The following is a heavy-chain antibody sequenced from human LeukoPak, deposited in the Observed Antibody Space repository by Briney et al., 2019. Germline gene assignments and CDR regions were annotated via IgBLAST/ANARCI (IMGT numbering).Heavy chain of an antibody. V-gene: IGHV1-69*05. J-gene: IGHJ4*02. D-gene: IGHD2-2*01. CDR1: GDTFSTNV. CDR3: ARGGGPYASTGFFAGPYDY. Sequence: SVTVSCKASGDTFSTNVISWVRQAPGQGLEWMGGLIPLFGTAHYAQKLQGRVTITTDESTSTAYMVLSSLRSDDTAVYYCARGGGPYASTGFFAGPYDYWGQGTLVSVSS. CDR2: LIPLFGTA.